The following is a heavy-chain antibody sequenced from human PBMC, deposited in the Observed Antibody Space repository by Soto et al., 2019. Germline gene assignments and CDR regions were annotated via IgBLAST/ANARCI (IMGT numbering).Heavy chain of an antibody. J-gene: IGHJ6*02. CDR1: GGSISSTNW. CDR2: IYHSGST. Sequence: QVQLQESGPGLVKPPGTLSLTCAVFGGSISSTNWWTWVRQPPGKGLEWIGEIYHSGSTNYNPSLKXXVXIXVDKSKSQFSLKLSFVTAADTAVYYCASRTYDGLDVWGQGTTVTVSS. CDR3: ASRTYDGLDV. V-gene: IGHV4-4*03. D-gene: IGHD3-3*01.